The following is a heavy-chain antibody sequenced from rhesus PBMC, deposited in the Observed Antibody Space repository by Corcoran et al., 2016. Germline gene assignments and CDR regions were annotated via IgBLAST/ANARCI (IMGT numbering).Heavy chain of an antibody. V-gene: IGHV4-122*02. J-gene: IGHJ4*01. CDR1: GGSISSSYYY. CDR2: VSYRGST. D-gene: IGHD6-25*01. Sequence: QVQLQESGPGLVKPSETLSLTCAVSGGSISSSYYYWGWIREAPGKGLGWIGYVSYRGSTSYNPYLKSRVTISRDTSKNQFSLKLSSVTAADTAVYYCASIAAAGRGYWGQGVLVTVSS. CDR3: ASIAAAGRGY.